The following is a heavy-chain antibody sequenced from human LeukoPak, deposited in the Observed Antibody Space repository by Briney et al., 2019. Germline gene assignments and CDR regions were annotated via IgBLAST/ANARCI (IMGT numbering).Heavy chain of an antibody. CDR2: ISSSSSYI. D-gene: IGHD2-21*01. CDR3: ARDRRVGYYYFDY. V-gene: IGHV3-21*01. CDR1: GFTFSSYS. Sequence: PGGSLRLSCAASGFTFSSYSMNWVRQAPGKGLEWVSSISSSSSYIYYADSVKGRFTISRDNAKNSLYLQMNSLRAEDTAVYYCARDRRVGYYYFDYWGQGTLVTVSS. J-gene: IGHJ4*02.